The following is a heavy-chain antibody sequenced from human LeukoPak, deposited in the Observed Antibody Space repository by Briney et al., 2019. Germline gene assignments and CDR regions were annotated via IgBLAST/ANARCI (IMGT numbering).Heavy chain of an antibody. J-gene: IGHJ4*02. D-gene: IGHD5-18*01. Sequence: GGSLRLSCAASGFTFDDYAMHWVRQAPGKGLEWVSGISWNSGSIGYADSVKGRFTISRDNAKNSLYLQMNSLRAEDTALYYCAKASALWHGRGFDYWGQGTLVTVSS. V-gene: IGHV3-9*01. CDR2: ISWNSGSI. CDR3: AKASALWHGRGFDY. CDR1: GFTFDDYA.